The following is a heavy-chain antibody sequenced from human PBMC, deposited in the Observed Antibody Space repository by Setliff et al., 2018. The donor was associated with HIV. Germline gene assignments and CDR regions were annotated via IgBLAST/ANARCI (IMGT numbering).Heavy chain of an antibody. D-gene: IGHD3-10*01. CDR2: INHSGST. J-gene: IGHJ4*02. V-gene: IGHV4-34*01. Sequence: SETLSLTCAVYGGSFSGYYWSWIRQPPGKGLEWIGEINHSGSTNYNPSLKSRVTISVDTSKNQFSLKLSSVTAADTAVYYCARGPDYYGSGSSLKGADFDFWGQGTLVTVSS. CDR1: GGSFSGYY. CDR3: ARGPDYYGSGSSLKGADFDF.